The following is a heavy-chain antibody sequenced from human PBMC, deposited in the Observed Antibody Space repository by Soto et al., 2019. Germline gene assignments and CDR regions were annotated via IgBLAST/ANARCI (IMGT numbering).Heavy chain of an antibody. V-gene: IGHV1-46*01. CDR2: INPSGGST. Sequence: QVQLVQSGAEVKKPGASVKVSCKASGYTFTSYYMHWVRQAPGQGLEWMGIINPSGGSTSYAQKFQDRVTMTRDTSTSTVYMELSSLRSEDAAVYYCARGQGGNDYNYGMDVWAQGTTVTVSS. D-gene: IGHD2-15*01. CDR1: GYTFTSYY. J-gene: IGHJ6*02. CDR3: ARGQGGNDYNYGMDV.